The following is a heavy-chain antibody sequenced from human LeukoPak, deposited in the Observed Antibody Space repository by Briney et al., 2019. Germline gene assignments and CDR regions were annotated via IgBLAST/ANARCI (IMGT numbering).Heavy chain of an antibody. V-gene: IGHV4-59*01. Sequence: LRLSCAASGFTFSNYYMSWIRQPPGKGLEWIGYIYYSGSTNYNPSLKSRVTISVDTSKNQFSLKLSSVTAADTAVYYCARMHYDFWSGYKGNNWFDPWGQGTLVTVSS. J-gene: IGHJ5*02. CDR2: IYYSGST. CDR3: ARMHYDFWSGYKGNNWFDP. CDR1: GFTFSNYY. D-gene: IGHD3-3*01.